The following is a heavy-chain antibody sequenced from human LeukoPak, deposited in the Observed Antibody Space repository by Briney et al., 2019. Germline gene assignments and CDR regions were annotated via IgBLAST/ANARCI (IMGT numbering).Heavy chain of an antibody. CDR3: AKVRSAVVAAATNY. D-gene: IGHD2-15*01. J-gene: IGHJ4*02. CDR2: ISGSGGST. CDR1: GFTFSNYA. Sequence: GGSLRLSCAASGFTFSNYAMSWVRQAPGKGLEWVSVISGSGGSTYHADSVKGRFTIFRDNSNNTLYLQMNSLRAEDTAIYYCAKVRSAVVAAATNYWGQGTLVTVSS. V-gene: IGHV3-23*01.